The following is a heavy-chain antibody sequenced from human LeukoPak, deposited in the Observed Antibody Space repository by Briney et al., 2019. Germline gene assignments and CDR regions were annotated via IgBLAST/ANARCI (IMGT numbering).Heavy chain of an antibody. Sequence: SGASLRLSCAASGFTFSTYAMSWVRQAPGKGLEWVSAISGGAGATYYADSVKGRFTISRDNSKNTLYLQMNSLRAEDTAVYYCAKDLTTVTTQQIWGQGTMVTVSS. CDR1: GFTFSTYA. J-gene: IGHJ3*02. D-gene: IGHD4-17*01. V-gene: IGHV3-23*01. CDR3: AKDLTTVTTQQI. CDR2: ISGGAGAT.